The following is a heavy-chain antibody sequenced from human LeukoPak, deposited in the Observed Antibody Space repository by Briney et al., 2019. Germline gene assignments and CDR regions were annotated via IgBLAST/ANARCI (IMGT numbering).Heavy chain of an antibody. Sequence: SETLSLXCTVSGGSISSSTYYWGWNRQPPGKGLEWIGSIYYTGSTYYNPSLKSRVAISVDTSKNQFSLKLSSVSAADTAVYYCASIPGTASSWYHHDYWGQGTLVTVSS. D-gene: IGHD6-13*01. CDR1: GGSISSSTYY. CDR2: IYYTGST. J-gene: IGHJ4*02. CDR3: ASIPGTASSWYHHDY. V-gene: IGHV4-39*01.